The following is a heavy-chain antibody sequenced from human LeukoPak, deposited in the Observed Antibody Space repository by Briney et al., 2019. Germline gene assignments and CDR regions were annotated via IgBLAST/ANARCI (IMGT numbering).Heavy chain of an antibody. Sequence: KASETLSLTCTVSGGSISSYYWSWIRQPPGKGLEWIGEINHSGSTNYNPSLKSRVTISVDTSKNQFSLKLSSVTAADTAVYYCARDLSHYDILTGYYPYYFDYWGQGTLVTVSS. D-gene: IGHD3-9*01. J-gene: IGHJ4*02. CDR1: GGSISSYY. CDR3: ARDLSHYDILTGYYPYYFDY. CDR2: INHSGST. V-gene: IGHV4-34*01.